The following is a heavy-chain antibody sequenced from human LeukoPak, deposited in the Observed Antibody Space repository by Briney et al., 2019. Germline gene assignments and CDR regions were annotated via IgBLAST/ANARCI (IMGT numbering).Heavy chain of an antibody. Sequence: PGGSLRLSCAASGFTFSSYGMHWVRQAPGKGLEWVAVISYDGSNKYYADSVKGRFTISRDNAKNSLYLQMNSLRAEDTAVYYCARDGYYYDSSGYTNDYWGQGTLVTVSS. V-gene: IGHV3-30*03. D-gene: IGHD3-22*01. CDR2: ISYDGSNK. CDR3: ARDGYYYDSSGYTNDY. J-gene: IGHJ4*02. CDR1: GFTFSSYG.